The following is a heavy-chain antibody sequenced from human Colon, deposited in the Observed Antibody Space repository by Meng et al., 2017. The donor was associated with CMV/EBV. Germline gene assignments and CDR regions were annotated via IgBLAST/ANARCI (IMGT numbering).Heavy chain of an antibody. Sequence: VQLVEAGGGLVKPGGSLSLSCTTSGLTFSSQSMNWVRQAPGKGLEWVSSISRSSTHIYYLDSVKGRFTISRDNARNSLYLQMNSLRAEDTAVYYCAREEVGEMAVFDNWGQGTLVTVSS. V-gene: IGHV3-21*02. CDR1: GLTFSSQS. CDR2: ISRSSTHI. J-gene: IGHJ4*02. CDR3: AREEVGEMAVFDN. D-gene: IGHD5-24*01.